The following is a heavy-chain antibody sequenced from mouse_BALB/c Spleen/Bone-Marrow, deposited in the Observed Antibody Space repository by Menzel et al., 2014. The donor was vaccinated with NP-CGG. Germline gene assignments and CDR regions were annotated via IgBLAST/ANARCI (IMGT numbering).Heavy chain of an antibody. J-gene: IGHJ4*01. V-gene: IGHV1-18*01. CDR3: ARRDYRYDEGVDY. CDR1: GYSFTGYT. Sequence: EVQLVESGPELVKPGASMKISCRASGYSFTGYTMNWVKQSHGKNLEWIGLINPYNGGTSYNQKFKGKATLTVDKSSSTAYMELLSLTSEDSAVYYCARRDYRYDEGVDYWGQGTSATVSS. CDR2: INPYNGGT. D-gene: IGHD2-14*01.